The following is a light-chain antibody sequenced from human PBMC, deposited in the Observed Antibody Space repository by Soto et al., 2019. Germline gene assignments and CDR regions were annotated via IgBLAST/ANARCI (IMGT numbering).Light chain of an antibody. V-gene: IGLV1-47*01. CDR3: AAWDDSLSGVV. J-gene: IGLJ2*01. Sequence: QSVLTQPPSASGTPGQRVTISCSGSSSNIGSNYVYWYQQLPGTAPKLLIYRNNQRPSGVPDRFSGSKSGTSGPLAISGLRSEDEADYYCAAWDDSLSGVVFGGGTKLTVL. CDR2: RNN. CDR1: SSNIGSNY.